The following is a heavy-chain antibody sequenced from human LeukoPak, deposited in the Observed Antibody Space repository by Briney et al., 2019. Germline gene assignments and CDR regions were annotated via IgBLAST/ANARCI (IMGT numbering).Heavy chain of an antibody. CDR1: GFTFSSYA. CDR3: AKCLGGSGSYSWYFDL. J-gene: IGHJ2*01. Sequence: GGSLRLSCAASGFTFSSYAMSWVRQAPGKGLEWVSAISGGGSTFYADSVKGRFTISVDNSKNTLYLQMSSLRAEDTAVYYCAKCLGGSGSYSWYFDLWGRDTLVTVSS. V-gene: IGHV3-23*01. CDR2: ISGGGST. D-gene: IGHD1-26*01.